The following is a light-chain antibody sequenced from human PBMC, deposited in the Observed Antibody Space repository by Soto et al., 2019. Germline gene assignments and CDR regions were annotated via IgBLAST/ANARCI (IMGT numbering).Light chain of an antibody. CDR2: KAS. CDR1: QSISSW. V-gene: IGKV1-5*03. J-gene: IGKJ1*01. CDR3: QHQRT. Sequence: DIQMTQSPSTLSASVGDRVTITCRASQSISSWLAWYQQKPGKAPKLLIYKASSLESGVPSRFRGSGSGTEFTLTISSLQPDDFATYYCQHQRTFGQGTKVEIK.